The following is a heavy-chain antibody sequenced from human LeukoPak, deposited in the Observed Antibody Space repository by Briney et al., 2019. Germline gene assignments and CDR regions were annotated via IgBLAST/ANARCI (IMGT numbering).Heavy chain of an antibody. Sequence: GGSLRLSRAASGFTFSSYAMSWVRQAAGKGLEWVSSISSSGGSTYYADSVKGRFTISRDYFKNTLFLQMNSLRAEDTAVYYCAKDLYTYGTTPLDYWGQGTLVTVSS. CDR1: GFTFSSYA. V-gene: IGHV3-23*01. J-gene: IGHJ4*02. CDR3: AKDLYTYGTTPLDY. CDR2: ISSSGGST. D-gene: IGHD4-17*01.